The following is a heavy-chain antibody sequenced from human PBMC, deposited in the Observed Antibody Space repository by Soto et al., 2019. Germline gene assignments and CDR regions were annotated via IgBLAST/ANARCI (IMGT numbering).Heavy chain of an antibody. CDR2: ISYDGSNK. J-gene: IGHJ6*02. Sequence: GGSLRLSCAASGFTFSSYGMHWVRQAPGKGLEWVAVISYDGSNKYYADSVKGRFTISRDNSKNTLYLQMNSLRAEDTAVYYCAKSSGEWFEDYYYYGMDVWGQGTTVTVSS. V-gene: IGHV3-30*18. D-gene: IGHD3-3*01. CDR3: AKSSGEWFEDYYYYGMDV. CDR1: GFTFSSYG.